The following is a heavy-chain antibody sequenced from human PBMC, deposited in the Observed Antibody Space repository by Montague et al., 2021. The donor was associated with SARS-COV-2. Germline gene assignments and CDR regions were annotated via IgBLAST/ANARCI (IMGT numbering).Heavy chain of an antibody. CDR3: ARILVAAVGSPFDP. CDR1: GFSLSTSGMC. J-gene: IGHJ5*02. D-gene: IGHD6-13*01. CDR2: IDWDGDK. V-gene: IGHV2-70*11. Sequence: PALVKPTQTLTLTCTFSGFSLSTSGMCVSWIRQPPGKALEWLARIDWDGDKYYSTSLKTRLTISKDTSKNQVVLTMTNMDPVDTATYYCARILVAAVGSPFDPWGQGTLVTVSS.